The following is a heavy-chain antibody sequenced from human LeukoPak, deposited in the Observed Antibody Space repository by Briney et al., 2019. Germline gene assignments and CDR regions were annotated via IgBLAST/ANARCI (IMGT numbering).Heavy chain of an antibody. CDR3: ARGNSYGFDY. V-gene: IGHV1-2*06. J-gene: IGHJ4*02. Sequence: ASVSVSSTVSGYSFTSNYIHWVRQAPGQGLEWMGRINPNSGGTNYAQKFQGRVTMTRDTSISTAYMELSSLRSDDTAVYYCARGNSYGFDYWGQGTLVTVSS. D-gene: IGHD5-18*01. CDR2: INPNSGGT. CDR1: GYSFTSNY.